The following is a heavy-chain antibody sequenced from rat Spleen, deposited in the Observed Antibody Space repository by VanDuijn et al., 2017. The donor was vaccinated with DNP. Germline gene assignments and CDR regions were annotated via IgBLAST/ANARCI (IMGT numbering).Heavy chain of an antibody. D-gene: IGHD4-3*01. CDR2: ITSSGDDT. V-gene: IGHV5-31*01. CDR1: GFTFNNYW. CDR3: VRVNSGYLYYALDA. Sequence: EVQLVESGGGLVQPGRSLKLSCAASGFTFNNYWMTWIRQVPGKGLEWAASITSSGDDTYYPDSVKGRFSISRDNAKNTLYLQMNSLRSEDTATYYCVRVNSGYLYYALDAWGQGTSVTVSS. J-gene: IGHJ4*01.